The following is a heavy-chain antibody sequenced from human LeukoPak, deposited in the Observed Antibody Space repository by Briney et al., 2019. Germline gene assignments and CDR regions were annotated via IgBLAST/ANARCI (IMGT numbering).Heavy chain of an antibody. D-gene: IGHD3-22*01. CDR2: IYYSGRT. V-gene: IGHV4-39*01. CDR1: GDSVSRSDSY. Sequence: SETLSLTCSVSGDSVSRSDSYWDWIRQPPGKGLEWIGTIYYSGRTYYSPSLKSRVTMSVDPSNNQFSLNLRSVTAADTAVYYCARRRYYDGSGYLEWGQGTLLSVS. J-gene: IGHJ1*01. CDR3: ARRRYYDGSGYLE.